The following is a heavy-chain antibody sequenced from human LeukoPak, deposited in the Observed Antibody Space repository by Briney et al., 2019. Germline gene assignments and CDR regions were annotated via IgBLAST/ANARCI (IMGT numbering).Heavy chain of an antibody. CDR2: INHSGST. CDR1: GGSFSGYY. Sequence: SETLSLTCAVYGGSFSGYYWSWIRHPPGKGLEEIGEINHSGSTNYNPSLKSRLTISVDTSKNQFSLKLSSVTAADTAVYYCARLVHGGRVISSWYVNYWGQGTLVTVSS. CDR3: ARLVHGGRVISSWYVNY. V-gene: IGHV4-34*01. J-gene: IGHJ4*02. D-gene: IGHD6-13*01.